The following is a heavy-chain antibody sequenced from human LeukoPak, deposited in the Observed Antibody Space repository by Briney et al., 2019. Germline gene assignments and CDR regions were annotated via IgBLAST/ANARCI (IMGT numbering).Heavy chain of an antibody. V-gene: IGHV4-39*03. J-gene: IGHJ4*02. Sequence: PSETLSLTCSVSGGSFDSDNHYWGWIRQPPGKGLEWIGSILYTGTTYYNPSLQSRISISIVRSKTQLSLKLTSVTAADTAKYYCTMHLSRRKDFWGPGVLVSVSS. CDR1: GGSFDSDNHY. CDR3: TMHLSRRKDF. CDR2: ILYTGTT.